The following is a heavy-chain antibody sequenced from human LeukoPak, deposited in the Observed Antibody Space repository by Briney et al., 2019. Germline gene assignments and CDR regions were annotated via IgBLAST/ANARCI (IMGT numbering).Heavy chain of an antibody. V-gene: IGHV4-30-4*01. Sequence: ASQTLSLTCTVSGGSISSGDYYWSWIRQPPGKGLGWIGYIYYSGSTYYNPSLKSRVTISVDTSKNQFSLKLSSVTAADTAVYYCARDSSGSFHYYYYYGMDVWGQGTTVTVSS. CDR2: IYYSGST. CDR3: ARDSSGSFHYYYYYGMDV. D-gene: IGHD3-10*01. CDR1: GGSISSGDYY. J-gene: IGHJ6*02.